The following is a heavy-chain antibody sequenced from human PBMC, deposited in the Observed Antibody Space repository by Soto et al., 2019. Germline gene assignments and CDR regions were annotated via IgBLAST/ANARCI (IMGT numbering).Heavy chain of an antibody. Sequence: QVQLVESGGGLVKPGGSLRLSCAASGFTFSDYYMSWIRKAPGKGLEWVSYISSSSSYTNYADSVKGRFTISRDNAKNSLYLQMNSLRAEDTAVYYCARGVYCSGGSCYSYRWFDPWGQGTLVTVSS. J-gene: IGHJ5*02. CDR3: ARGVYCSGGSCYSYRWFDP. CDR1: GFTFSDYY. CDR2: ISSSSSYT. V-gene: IGHV3-11*06. D-gene: IGHD2-15*01.